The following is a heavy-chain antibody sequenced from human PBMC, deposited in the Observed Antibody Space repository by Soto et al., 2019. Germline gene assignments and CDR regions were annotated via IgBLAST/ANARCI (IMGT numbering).Heavy chain of an antibody. D-gene: IGHD2-2*02. CDR3: ARDTLKVNYYYGMDV. CDR1: GYSFAGYW. J-gene: IGHJ6*02. Sequence: GESLKISCKGSGYSFAGYWITWVRQKPGKGLEWMGRIDPSDSQTYYSPSFRGHVTISVTKSITTVFLQWSSLRASDTAMYYCARDTLKVNYYYGMDVWGQGTTGTVSS. V-gene: IGHV5-10-1*01. CDR2: IDPSDSQT.